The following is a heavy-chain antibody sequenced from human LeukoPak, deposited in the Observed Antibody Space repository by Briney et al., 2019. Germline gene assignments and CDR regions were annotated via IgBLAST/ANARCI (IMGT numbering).Heavy chain of an antibody. CDR1: GFTFSSYA. V-gene: IGHV4-34*01. D-gene: IGHD3-10*01. CDR2: INHSGST. Sequence: GSLRLSCAASGFTFSSYAMSWIRQPPGKGLEWIGEINHSGSTNYNPSLKSRVTISVDTSKNQFSLKLSSVTAADTAVYYCARRGFGFYYGSGSYYPWGQGTLVTVSS. CDR3: ARRGFGFYYGSGSYYP. J-gene: IGHJ5*02.